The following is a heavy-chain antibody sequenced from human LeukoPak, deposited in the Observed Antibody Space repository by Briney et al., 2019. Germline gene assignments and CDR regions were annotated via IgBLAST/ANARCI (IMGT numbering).Heavy chain of an antibody. Sequence: PSETLSLTCAVYGGSFSGYYWSWIRQPPGKGLEWIGEINHSGSTNYNPSLKSRVTISVDTSKNQFSLKLSSVTAADTAVYYCATGLSRFLEGSRGYMDVWSTGATVTVSS. J-gene: IGHJ6*03. CDR3: ATGLSRFLEGSRGYMDV. CDR1: GGSFSGYY. CDR2: INHSGST. D-gene: IGHD3-3*01. V-gene: IGHV4-34*01.